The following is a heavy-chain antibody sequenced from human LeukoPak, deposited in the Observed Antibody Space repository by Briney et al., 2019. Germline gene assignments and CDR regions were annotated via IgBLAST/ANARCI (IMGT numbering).Heavy chain of an antibody. CDR2: INHSGST. D-gene: IGHD3-22*01. V-gene: IGHV4-30-2*01. Sequence: SQTLSLTCTVSGGSISSGGYYWSWIRQPPGKGLEWIGEINHSGSTNYNPSLKSRVTISVDTSKNQFSLKLSSVTAADTAVYYCARGGGYYKYYFDYWGQGTLVTVSS. J-gene: IGHJ4*02. CDR1: GGSISSGGYY. CDR3: ARGGGYYKYYFDY.